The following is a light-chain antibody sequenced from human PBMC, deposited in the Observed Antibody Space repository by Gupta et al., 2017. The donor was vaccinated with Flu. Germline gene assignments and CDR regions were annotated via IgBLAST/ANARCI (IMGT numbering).Light chain of an antibody. CDR1: QSLVYKNGITY. J-gene: IGKJ2*01. V-gene: IGKV2-30*01. CDR2: EGS. CDR3: TRGKHRRT. Sequence: DVVMTQSPLSLPVTIGQPSSISCRSSQSLVYKNGITYLTWFQQRPGQAPRRLIYEGSNRESGVPARFSGSGSGTDFTLKISRVEPEDVGVYYCTRGKHRRTFGERTTVEI.